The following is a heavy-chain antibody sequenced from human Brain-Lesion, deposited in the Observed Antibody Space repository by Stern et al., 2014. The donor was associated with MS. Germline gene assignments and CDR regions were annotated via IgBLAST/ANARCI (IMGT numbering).Heavy chain of an antibody. CDR3: ASGYRIFDY. J-gene: IGHJ4*02. V-gene: IGHV4-61*02. Sequence: VQLVQSGPGLVKPSQTLSLTCTVSGGSISSGSDYWSWIRQPVGKGLEWIGRIHARGSAFYTPSLKSRVTISTDPSMNQFSLELNSATAADTAIYYCASGYRIFDYWGQGILVTVSS. CDR2: IHARGSA. D-gene: IGHD5-18*01. CDR1: GGSISSGSDY.